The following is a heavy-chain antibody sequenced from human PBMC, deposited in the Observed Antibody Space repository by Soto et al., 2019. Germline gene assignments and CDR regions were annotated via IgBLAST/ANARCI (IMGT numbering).Heavy chain of an antibody. D-gene: IGHD5-12*01. V-gene: IGHV4-39*01. Sequence: KTSETLSLTCTVSGGSISSSSYYWGWIRQPPRKGLEWIGSIYYSGSTYYNPSLKSRVTISVDTSKNQFSLKLSSVTAADTAVYNCARHERNPIVATIIDAFDIWGQGTMVTVSS. CDR1: GGSISSSSYY. CDR2: IYYSGST. J-gene: IGHJ3*02. CDR3: ARHERNPIVATIIDAFDI.